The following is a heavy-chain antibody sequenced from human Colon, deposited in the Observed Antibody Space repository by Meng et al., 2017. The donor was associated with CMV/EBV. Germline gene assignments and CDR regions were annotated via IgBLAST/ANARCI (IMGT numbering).Heavy chain of an antibody. J-gene: IGHJ4*02. D-gene: IGHD1-26*01. CDR2: VYPGDADT. CDR3: ARQGIVGTPYYFDY. Sequence: CKTAGYHFTTYWIGLVRQGPGEGLEWLGIVYPGDADTKYSPSFQSQVTISADQSTTTAYLQWSRLKASDSAMYFCARQGIVGTPYYFDYWGQGTLVTVSS. CDR1: GYHFTTYW. V-gene: IGHV5-51*01.